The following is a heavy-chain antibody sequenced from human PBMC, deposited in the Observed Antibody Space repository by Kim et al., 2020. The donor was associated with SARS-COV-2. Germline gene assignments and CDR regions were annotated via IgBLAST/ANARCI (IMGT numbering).Heavy chain of an antibody. CDR1: GYTFTSYG. D-gene: IGHD5-12*01. V-gene: IGHV1-18*04. CDR2: ISAYNGNT. J-gene: IGHJ4*02. CDR3: ARARRSCYGGGYFDY. Sequence: ASVKVSCKASGYTFTSYGISWVRQAPGQGLEWMGWISAYNGNTNYAQKLQGRVTMTTDTSTSTAYMELRSLRSDDTAVYYCARARRSCYGGGYFDYWGQGTLVTVSS.